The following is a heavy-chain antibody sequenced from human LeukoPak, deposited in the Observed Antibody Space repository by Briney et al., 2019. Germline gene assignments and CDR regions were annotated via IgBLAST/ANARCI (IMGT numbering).Heavy chain of an antibody. J-gene: IGHJ4*02. D-gene: IGHD1-26*01. CDR1: GFTVDSNY. CDR3: ARAVGAIPVN. V-gene: IGHV3-7*01. Sequence: GGSLRLSCAASGFTVDSNYLSWVRQAPGKGLEWVANIREDGGDKYYVASVKGRFTISRDNAKNSLYLQMSSLRVDDTAMYYCARAVGAIPVNWGQGTLVTVSS. CDR2: IREDGGDK.